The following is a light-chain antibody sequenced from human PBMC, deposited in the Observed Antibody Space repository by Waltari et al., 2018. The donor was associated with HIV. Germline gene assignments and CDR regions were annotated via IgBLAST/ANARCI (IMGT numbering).Light chain of an antibody. CDR2: RND. CDR1: ISNIGNSF. Sequence: QYVLSQPPSASGTPGHNTSISCSGAISNIGNSFVYWYQQRPGLAPRLLIYRNDPRPSGVPDRFSGSKSYTSASLAIRGLRVEDEADYHCSTWDDRLGHWVFGGGTKLTVL. J-gene: IGLJ3*02. V-gene: IGLV1-47*01. CDR3: STWDDRLGHWV.